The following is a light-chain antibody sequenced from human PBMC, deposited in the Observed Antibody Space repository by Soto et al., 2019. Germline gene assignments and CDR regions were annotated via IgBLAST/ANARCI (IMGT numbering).Light chain of an antibody. V-gene: IGLV1-44*01. Sequence: QSVLTQPPSASGTPGQRVTISCSXXXXXIGSNTVDWYQQLPGTAPKLLIYSNNQRPSGVPDRFSGSKSGTSVSLAISGLQSEDEADYYCAAWDDSLNGRLFGTGTKLTVL. CDR3: AAWDDSLNGRL. J-gene: IGLJ1*01. CDR2: SNN. CDR1: XXXIGSNT.